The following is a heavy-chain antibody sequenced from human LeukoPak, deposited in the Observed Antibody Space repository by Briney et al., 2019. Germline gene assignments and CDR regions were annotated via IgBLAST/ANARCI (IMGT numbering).Heavy chain of an antibody. J-gene: IGHJ4*02. Sequence: GASVKVSCKASGGTFSSYAISWVRQAPGQGLEWMGGIIPIFGTANYAQKFQGRVTITADESTSTAYMELSSLRSEDTAVYYCAREVPGELHSYFDYWGQGTLVTVSS. V-gene: IGHV1-69*13. D-gene: IGHD1-7*01. CDR2: IIPIFGTA. CDR3: AREVPGELHSYFDY. CDR1: GGTFSSYA.